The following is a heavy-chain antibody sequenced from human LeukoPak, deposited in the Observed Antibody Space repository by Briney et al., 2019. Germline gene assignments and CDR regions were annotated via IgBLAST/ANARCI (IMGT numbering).Heavy chain of an antibody. V-gene: IGHV1-45*02. CDR1: GYTFTYRY. CDR3: ASNDPRDYYYYGMDV. CDR2: ITPFNGNT. Sequence: SVKVSCKASGYTFTYRYLHWVRQAPGQALEWMGWITPFNGNTNYAQKFQDRVTITRDRSMSTAYMELSSLRSEDTAMYYCASNDPRDYYYYGMDVWGHGTTVTVSS. D-gene: IGHD1-1*01. J-gene: IGHJ6*02.